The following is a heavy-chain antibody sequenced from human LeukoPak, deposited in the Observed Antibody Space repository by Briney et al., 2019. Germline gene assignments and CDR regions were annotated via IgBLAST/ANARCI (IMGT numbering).Heavy chain of an antibody. CDR3: ASAAGDY. D-gene: IGHD6-13*01. J-gene: IGHJ4*02. V-gene: IGHV3-30*03. Sequence: GRYLRLSCAASGFTFSSYGMHWVRQAPGKGLEWVAVISYDGSNKYYADSVKGRFTISRDNSKNTLYLQMNSLRAEDTAVYYCASAAGDYWGQGTLVTVSS. CDR2: ISYDGSNK. CDR1: GFTFSSYG.